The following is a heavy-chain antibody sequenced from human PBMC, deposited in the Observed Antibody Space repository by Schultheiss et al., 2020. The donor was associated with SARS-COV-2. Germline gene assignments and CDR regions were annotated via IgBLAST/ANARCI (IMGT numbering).Heavy chain of an antibody. CDR1: GFTFGTYN. CDR2: IRSSGRDI. CDR3: ARVRGTGWYFDY. V-gene: IGHV3-21*01. Sequence: GGSLRLSCAASGFTFGTYNMHWVRQAPGKGLEFVASIRSSGRDIYYADSMQGRFTVSRDNANNSLYLQMNSPRAEDTAVYYCARVRGTGWYFDYWGRGTLVTVSS. J-gene: IGHJ4*02. D-gene: IGHD6-19*01.